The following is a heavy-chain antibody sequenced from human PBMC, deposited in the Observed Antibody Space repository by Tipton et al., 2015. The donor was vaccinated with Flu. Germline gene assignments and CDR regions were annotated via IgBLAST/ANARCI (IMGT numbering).Heavy chain of an antibody. CDR2: IRSKAYGGTT. D-gene: IGHD2-15*01. V-gene: IGHV3-49*04. Sequence: VQLVQSGGGVVQPGRSLRLSCTASGFTFGDYAMSWVRQAPGKGLEWVGFIRSKAYGGTTEYAASVKGRFTISRDDSKSIAYLQMNSLKTEDTAVYYCTRHCSGGSCFDYWGQGTLVTVSS. J-gene: IGHJ4*02. CDR3: TRHCSGGSCFDY. CDR1: GFTFGDYA.